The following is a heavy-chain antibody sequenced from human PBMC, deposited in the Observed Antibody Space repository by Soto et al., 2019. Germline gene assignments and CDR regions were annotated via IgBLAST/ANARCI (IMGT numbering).Heavy chain of an antibody. J-gene: IGHJ4*02. V-gene: IGHV3-66*01. CDR2: IYSGGST. CDR1: GFTVSSNY. Sequence: EVQLVESGGGLVQPGGSLRLSCAASGFTVSSNYMSWVRQAPGKGLEWVSVIYSGGSTYYADSVKGRFTISRDNSKNTLYLQMNSLRAEDTAVYYWARDSWRYCIMLWGQGTLVTVSS. D-gene: IGHD2-15*01. CDR3: ARDSWRYCIML.